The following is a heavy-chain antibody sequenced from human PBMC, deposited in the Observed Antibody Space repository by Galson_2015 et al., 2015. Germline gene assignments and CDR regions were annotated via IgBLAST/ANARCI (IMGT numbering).Heavy chain of an antibody. Sequence: SVKVSCKASGYTFTSYAMHWVRQAPGQRLEWMGWINAGNGNTKYSQKFQGRVTITRDTSASTAYMELSSLRSEDTAVYYCARTNPDFWSGYYFDYWGQETLVTVSS. CDR2: INAGNGNT. CDR3: ARTNPDFWSGYYFDY. D-gene: IGHD3-3*01. CDR1: GYTFTSYA. J-gene: IGHJ4*02. V-gene: IGHV1-3*01.